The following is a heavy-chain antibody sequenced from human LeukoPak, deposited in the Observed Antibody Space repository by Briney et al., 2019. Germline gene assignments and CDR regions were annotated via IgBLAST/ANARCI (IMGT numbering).Heavy chain of an antibody. J-gene: IGHJ3*02. CDR1: GFTFSSYS. D-gene: IGHD1-26*01. CDR3: ARGGSRGSFDI. Sequence: GGSLRLSCAASGFTFSSYSINWVRQAPGKGLEWVSYISSSSNTIYYADSVKGRFTISRDNSKSTLYLQMNSLRPEDTAVYYCARGGSRGSFDIWGQGTMVTVSS. CDR2: ISSSSNTI. V-gene: IGHV3-48*01.